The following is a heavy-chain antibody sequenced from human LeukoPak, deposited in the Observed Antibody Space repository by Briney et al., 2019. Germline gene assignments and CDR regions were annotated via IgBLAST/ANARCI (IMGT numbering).Heavy chain of an antibody. CDR1: GFTFSSYA. CDR3: ARDLIPAAAIDLLAY. CDR2: ISYDGSNK. J-gene: IGHJ4*02. D-gene: IGHD2-2*01. V-gene: IGHV3-30-3*01. Sequence: PGRSLRLSCAASGFTFSSYAMHWVRQAPGKGLEWVAVISYDGSNKYYADSVKGRFTISRDNSKNTLYLQMNSLRAEDTAVYYCARDLIPAAAIDLLAYWGQGTLVTVSS.